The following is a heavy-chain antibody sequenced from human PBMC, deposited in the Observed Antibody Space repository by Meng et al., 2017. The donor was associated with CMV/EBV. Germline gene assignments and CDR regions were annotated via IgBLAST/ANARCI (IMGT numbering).Heavy chain of an antibody. CDR1: GYTFTGYY. V-gene: IGHV1-2*02. CDR2: INPNSGGT. Sequence: ASVKVSCKASGYTFTGYYMHWVRQAPGQGREWMGWINPNSGGTNYAQKFQGRVTMTRDTSISTAYMELSRLRSDDTAVYYCARASSGYGSAFDIWGQGTMVTVSS. D-gene: IGHD3-22*01. J-gene: IGHJ3*02. CDR3: ARASSGYGSAFDI.